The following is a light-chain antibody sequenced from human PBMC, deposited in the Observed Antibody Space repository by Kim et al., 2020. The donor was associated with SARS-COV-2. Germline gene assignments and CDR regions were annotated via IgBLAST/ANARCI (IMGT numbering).Light chain of an antibody. V-gene: IGKV3-20*01. CDR2: GAS. Sequence: SPGERATLSCRASHSIRSSYLAWYQQKPGQAPRLLIYGASRRATGIPDRFSGSGSGTDFTLTISRLEPEDCAVYYCQQYENSPWTFGQGTKVDIK. CDR3: QQYENSPWT. J-gene: IGKJ1*01. CDR1: HSIRSSY.